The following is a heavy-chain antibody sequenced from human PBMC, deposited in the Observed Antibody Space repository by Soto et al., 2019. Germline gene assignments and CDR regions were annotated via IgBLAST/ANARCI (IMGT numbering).Heavy chain of an antibody. J-gene: IGHJ4*02. CDR1: GGSVSIYD. D-gene: IGHD5-12*01. CDR3: ARSYSVYHPFES. CDR2: IYYSGRP. V-gene: IGHV4-59*02. Sequence: SWTLALACTVSGGSVSIYDCSLFLQPPGKGLEWIGYIYYSGRPTYNPSLKSRVTISVDTSKNQFSLKLRFVTAADTAVYYCARSYSVYHPFESWVQGTLVTVSS.